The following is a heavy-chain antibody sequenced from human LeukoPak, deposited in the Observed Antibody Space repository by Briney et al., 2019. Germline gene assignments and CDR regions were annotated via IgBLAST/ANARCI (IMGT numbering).Heavy chain of an antibody. CDR2: INHSGST. CDR1: GGSFSGYY. J-gene: IGHJ3*02. D-gene: IGHD3-10*01. Sequence: SETLSLTCAVYGGSFSGYYWSWIRQPPGKGLEWIGEINHSGSTNYNPSLKSRVTISVDTSKNQFSLKLSSVTAADTAVYYCASYYYGSGSYSTPHDAFDIWGQGTMVTVSS. CDR3: ASYYYGSGSYSTPHDAFDI. V-gene: IGHV4-34*01.